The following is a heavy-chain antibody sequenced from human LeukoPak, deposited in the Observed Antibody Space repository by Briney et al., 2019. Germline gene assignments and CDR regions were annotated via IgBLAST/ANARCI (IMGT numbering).Heavy chain of an antibody. CDR3: AILPGYSSGWYEVNY. CDR2: ISGSGGST. Sequence: SGGSLRLSCAASGFAFSSYAMSWLRQAPGKGLDWVSCISGSGGSTYYADSVKGRFTISRDNSRNTLYLQMNSPRAEDTAVYYCAILPGYSSGWYEVNYWGQGTLVTVSS. CDR1: GFAFSSYA. V-gene: IGHV3-23*01. D-gene: IGHD6-13*01. J-gene: IGHJ4*02.